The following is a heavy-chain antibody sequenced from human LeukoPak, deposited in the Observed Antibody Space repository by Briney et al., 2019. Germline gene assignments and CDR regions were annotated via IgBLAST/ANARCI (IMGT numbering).Heavy chain of an antibody. CDR2: IYYSGST. CDR3: ARGVAARPNRSYYYYYMDV. D-gene: IGHD6-6*01. J-gene: IGHJ6*03. V-gene: IGHV4-59*01. CDR1: GGSISSYY. Sequence: SETLSLTCTVSGGSISSYYWSWIRQPPGKGREWIGYIYYSGSTNYNPSLKSRVTISVDTSKNQFSLKLSSVTAADTAVYYCARGVAARPNRSYYYYYMDVWGKGTTVTVSS.